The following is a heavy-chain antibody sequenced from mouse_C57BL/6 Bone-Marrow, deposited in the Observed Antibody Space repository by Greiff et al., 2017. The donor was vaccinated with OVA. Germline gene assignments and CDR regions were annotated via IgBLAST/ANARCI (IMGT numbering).Heavy chain of an antibody. Sequence: QVQLKESGAELARPGASVKLSCKASGYTFTSYGISWVKQRTGQGLEWIGEIYPRSGNTYYNEKFKGKATLTADKSSSTAYMELRSLTSEDAAVYFCARERGITGFAYWGQGTLVTVSA. CDR3: ARERGITGFAY. CDR1: GYTFTSYG. CDR2: IYPRSGNT. J-gene: IGHJ3*01. D-gene: IGHD1-1*01. V-gene: IGHV1-81*01.